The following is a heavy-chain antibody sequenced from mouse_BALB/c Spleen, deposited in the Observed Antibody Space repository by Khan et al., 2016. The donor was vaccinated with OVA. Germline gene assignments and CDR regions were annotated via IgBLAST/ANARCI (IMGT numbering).Heavy chain of an antibody. CDR1: GFSLSRYS. V-gene: IGHV2-6-4*01. D-gene: IGHD3-3*01. CDR2: IWIGGSA. CDR3: ARNRDGGSYWYFDV. Sequence: VQLKESGPGLVAPSQSLSITCTVSGFSLSRYSVHWVRQPPGKGLEWPGIIWIGGSADYNSPLKSRLSISKDNSKSQVFLKMNSLQTDDTAMYYCARNRDGGSYWYFDVWGAGTTVTVSS. J-gene: IGHJ1*01.